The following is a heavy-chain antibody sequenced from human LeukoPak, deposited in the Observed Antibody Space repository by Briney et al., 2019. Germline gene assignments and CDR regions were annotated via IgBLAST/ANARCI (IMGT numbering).Heavy chain of an antibody. CDR3: ARTSSELRFLEWSTYYFDY. Sequence: SQTLSLTCTVSGGSISSGGYYWSWIRQPPGKGLEWIGYIYHSGSTYYNPSLKSRVTISVDRSKNQFSLKLSSVTAADTAVYYCARTSSELRFLEWSTYYFDYWGQGTLVTVSS. J-gene: IGHJ4*02. D-gene: IGHD3-3*01. V-gene: IGHV4-30-2*01. CDR2: IYHSGST. CDR1: GGSISSGGYY.